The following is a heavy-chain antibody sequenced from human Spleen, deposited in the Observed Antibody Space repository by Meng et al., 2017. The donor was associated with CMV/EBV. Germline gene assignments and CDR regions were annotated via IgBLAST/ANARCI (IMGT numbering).Heavy chain of an antibody. D-gene: IGHD3-10*01. CDR2: MNPNSGNT. CDR3: VRLEVRGVIGP. Sequence: SCKASGDTFSSYDINWVRQATGQGIEWMGWMNPNSGNTGYGQNFQGRVIMTRDTSISTAYMELSSLTSEDTAVYYCVRLEVRGVIGPWGQGTLVTVSS. J-gene: IGHJ5*02. V-gene: IGHV1-8*01. CDR1: GDTFSSYD.